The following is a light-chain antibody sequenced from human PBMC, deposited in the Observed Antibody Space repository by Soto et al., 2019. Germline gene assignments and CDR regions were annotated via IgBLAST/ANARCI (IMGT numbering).Light chain of an antibody. V-gene: IGKV1-5*01. CDR1: QSISSW. CDR3: QHYNSYSEA. CDR2: DAS. Sequence: DIQMSQSPSTLSASVGDRVTITCRASQSISSWFAWYQQKPGTAPKLLIYDASSLESGVPSRFSGSGSGTEFTLTISSLQPDDFASYYCQHYNSYSEAFGQGTKVDI. J-gene: IGKJ1*01.